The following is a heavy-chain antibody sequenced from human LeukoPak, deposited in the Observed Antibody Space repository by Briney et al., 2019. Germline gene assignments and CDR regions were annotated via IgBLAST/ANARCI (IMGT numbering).Heavy chain of an antibody. Sequence: GGSLRLSCAASGFTFSSYGMHWVRQAPGKGLEWVAVIWYDGSNKYYADSVKGRFTISRDNSKNTLYLQMNSLRAEDTAVYYCAKDLSFSVADFDYWGQGTLVTVSS. CDR3: AKDLSFSVADFDY. V-gene: IGHV3-33*06. D-gene: IGHD4-23*01. CDR1: GFTFSSYG. CDR2: IWYDGSNK. J-gene: IGHJ4*02.